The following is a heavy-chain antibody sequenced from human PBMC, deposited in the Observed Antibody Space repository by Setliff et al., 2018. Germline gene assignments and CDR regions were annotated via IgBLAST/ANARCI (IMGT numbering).Heavy chain of an antibody. V-gene: IGHV3-23*05. CDR1: GFTFSSYT. J-gene: IGHJ4*02. D-gene: IGHD2-15*01. CDR3: ARTCSGSGCYAGLES. Sequence: LSLSCAASGFTFSSYTMNWARQAPGQGLEWVSSIDSSSTSYADSVKGRFTISRDNSKNTLYLQMNSLRPEDTAVYYCARTCSGSGCYAGLESWGQGTPVTVSS. CDR2: IDSSST.